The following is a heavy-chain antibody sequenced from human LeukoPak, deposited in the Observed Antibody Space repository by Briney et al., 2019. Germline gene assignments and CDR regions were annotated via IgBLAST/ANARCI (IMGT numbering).Heavy chain of an antibody. CDR3: AAELDGYKTFDQ. CDR2: VYYSGGT. J-gene: IGHJ4*02. Sequence: SETLSLTCAVSGGSISSGAYSWSWIRQPPRKGLEWIGYVYYSGGTYYNPSLKSRVTISVDTSKNQFSLKLSSVTAADTAVYYCAAELDGYKTFDQWGQGTLVTVSS. V-gene: IGHV4-30-4*07. CDR1: GGSISSGAYS. D-gene: IGHD5-24*01.